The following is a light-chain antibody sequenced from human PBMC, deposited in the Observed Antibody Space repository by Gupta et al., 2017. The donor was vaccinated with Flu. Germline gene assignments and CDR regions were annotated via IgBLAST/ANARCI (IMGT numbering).Light chain of an antibody. CDR2: KES. V-gene: IGLV3-25*03. J-gene: IGLJ3*02. CDR1: ALSSEF. Sequence: ELTQPPSVSVSPGQTATIVCSGDALSSEFAYWYQQKPGQAPVWVIHKESERSSGIPERFSCYSTGNNATSRISAVQTEDEADDYCLYVDTIGAYVVFGGGTKLTV. CDR3: LYVDTIGAYVV.